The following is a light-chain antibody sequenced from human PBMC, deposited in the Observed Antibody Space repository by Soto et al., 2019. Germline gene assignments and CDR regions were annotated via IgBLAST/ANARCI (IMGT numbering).Light chain of an antibody. CDR3: QQYGSSPGT. J-gene: IGKJ2*02. CDR2: GAS. V-gene: IGKV3-20*01. CDR1: QSVGSNF. Sequence: EIVLTQSPGTLSLSPGERATLSCRASQSVGSNFLAWYQQKPGQAPKLLISGASSRATGIPDRFSGSGSGTDFTLTISRLEPEDLALYSCQQYGSSPGTFGQGTKLEIK.